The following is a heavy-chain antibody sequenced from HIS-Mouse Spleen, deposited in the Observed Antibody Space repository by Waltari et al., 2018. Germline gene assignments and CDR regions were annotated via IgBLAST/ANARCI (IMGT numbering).Heavy chain of an antibody. J-gene: IGHJ4*02. CDR3: AREGEISGRSYFDY. D-gene: IGHD3-10*01. CDR1: GFTFCSYG. V-gene: IGHV3-33*01. CDR2: IWYDGSNK. Sequence: ESGGGVVQPGRSLRLSCAASGFTFCSYGMHWVRLAPGKGLEWVAVIWYDGSNKYYVDSVKGRFTISRDNSKNTLYLQMNSLRAEDTAVYYCAREGEISGRSYFDYWGQGTLVTVSS.